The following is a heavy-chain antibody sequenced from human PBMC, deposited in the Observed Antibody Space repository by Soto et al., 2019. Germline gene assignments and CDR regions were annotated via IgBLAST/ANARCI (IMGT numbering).Heavy chain of an antibody. V-gene: IGHV3-30*18. D-gene: IGHD2-2*01. CDR3: AKQSLRSTWYFYGMDV. J-gene: IGHJ6*02. CDR1: GFIFSNYG. CDR2: ISYDEINK. Sequence: QVQLVESGGGVVQPGRSLRLSCAASGFIFSNYGMHWVRQAPGKGLEWVAVISYDEINKYYADSVKGRFTISRDNSKNTLYLEMDSLRAEDTAVYYCAKQSLRSTWYFYGMDVWGQGTTVAVSS.